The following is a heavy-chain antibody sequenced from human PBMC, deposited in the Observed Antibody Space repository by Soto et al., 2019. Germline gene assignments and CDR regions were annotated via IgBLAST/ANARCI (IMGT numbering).Heavy chain of an antibody. V-gene: IGHV2-26*01. Sequence: QVTLKESGTVLVKPTETLTLTCTVSGFSLSSPRVGVSWIRQAPGKALEWLAYVFSNDEKSYSTSLKSRLTISKETSQSQVVLTMTNMDPVDTATYYCARLYSGYEYYYGMDVWGQGTTVTVSS. J-gene: IGHJ6*02. CDR1: GFSLSSPRVG. CDR2: VFSNDEK. CDR3: ARLYSGYEYYYGMDV. D-gene: IGHD5-12*01.